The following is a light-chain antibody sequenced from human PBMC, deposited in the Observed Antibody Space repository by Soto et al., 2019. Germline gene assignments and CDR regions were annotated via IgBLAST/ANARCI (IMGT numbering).Light chain of an antibody. CDR3: QQSYSTVRT. J-gene: IGKJ1*01. CDR2: AAS. CDR1: QSISSY. Sequence: DIQMTQSPSSLSASVGDRVTITCRASQSISSYLNWYQQKPGKAPNLVIYAASSLQSGVPSRFSGSGSGTDFTLTISSLQPEDFATYYCQQSYSTVRTFGQGTKVEIK. V-gene: IGKV1-39*01.